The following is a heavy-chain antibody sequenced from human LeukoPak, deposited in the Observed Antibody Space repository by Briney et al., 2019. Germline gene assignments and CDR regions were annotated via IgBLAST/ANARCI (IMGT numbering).Heavy chain of an antibody. V-gene: IGHV3-30*02. J-gene: IGHJ5*02. CDR2: IRYDGSNK. CDR1: GFTFSSYG. CDR3: AKDSGSTWYGGWSDA. D-gene: IGHD6-13*01. Sequence: PGGSLRLSCAASGFTFSSYGMHWVRQAPGKGLEWVAFIRYDGSNKYYADSVKGRFTVSRDNSKSTVYLEVNSLRVDDTAVYYCAKDSGSTWYGGWSDAWGQGTLVTISS.